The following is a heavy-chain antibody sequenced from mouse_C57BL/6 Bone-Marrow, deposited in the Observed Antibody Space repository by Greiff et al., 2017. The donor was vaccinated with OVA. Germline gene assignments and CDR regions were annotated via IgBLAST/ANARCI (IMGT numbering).Heavy chain of an antibody. CDR2: IDPSDSET. CDR1: GYTFTSYW. D-gene: IGHD2-4*01. CDR3: ARGGYYDYDYWYFDV. Sequence: QVQLQQPGAELVRPGSSVKLSCKASGYTFTSYWMHWVKQRPIQGLEWIGNIDPSDSETHYNQKFKDKATLTVDKSSSTAYMQLSSLTSEDSAVYYWARGGYYDYDYWYFDVWGTGTTVTVSS. V-gene: IGHV1-52*01. J-gene: IGHJ1*03.